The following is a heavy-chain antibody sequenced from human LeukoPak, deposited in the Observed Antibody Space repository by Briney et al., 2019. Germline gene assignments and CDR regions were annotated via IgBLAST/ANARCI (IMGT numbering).Heavy chain of an antibody. D-gene: IGHD3-22*01. V-gene: IGHV3-53*01. CDR3: ARGGRYYESSGYYHDAFDI. Sequence: GGSLRLSCAASGFAVSSNYMSWVRQAPGKGLEWVSVIYSGGGTYYANSVKGRFTISRANSKNTLYLQMNSLRAEDTAVYYCARGGRYYESSGYYHDAFDIWGQGTMVTVSS. CDR1: GFAVSSNY. J-gene: IGHJ3*02. CDR2: IYSGGGT.